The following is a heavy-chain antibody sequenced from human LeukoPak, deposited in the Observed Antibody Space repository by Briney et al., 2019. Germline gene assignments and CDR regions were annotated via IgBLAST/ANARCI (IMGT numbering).Heavy chain of an antibody. CDR3: ARGTGVTIFGVVIIPIRTGHFDY. CDR1: GYTFTGYY. D-gene: IGHD3-3*01. Sequence: ASVKVSCKASGYTFTGYYMHWVRQAPGLGLEYMGRINPKSGDANYAQKFQGRVTMTRDTSISTAYMELSRLRSDDTAVYYCARGTGVTIFGVVIIPIRTGHFDYWGQGTLVTVSS. J-gene: IGHJ4*02. V-gene: IGHV1-2*06. CDR2: INPKSGDA.